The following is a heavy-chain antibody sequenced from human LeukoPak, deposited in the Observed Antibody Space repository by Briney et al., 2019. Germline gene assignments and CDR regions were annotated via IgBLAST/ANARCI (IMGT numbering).Heavy chain of an antibody. Sequence: GGSLRLSCAASGFTVSSNYMSWVRQAPGKGLEWVSVIYSGGSTYYADSVKGRFTISRDNSKNTLYLQMNSLRAEDTAVYYCAKDRGRLLRSAVAFDIWGQGTMATVSS. CDR2: IYSGGST. CDR3: AKDRGRLLRSAVAFDI. CDR1: GFTVSSNY. V-gene: IGHV3-53*01. D-gene: IGHD3-22*01. J-gene: IGHJ3*02.